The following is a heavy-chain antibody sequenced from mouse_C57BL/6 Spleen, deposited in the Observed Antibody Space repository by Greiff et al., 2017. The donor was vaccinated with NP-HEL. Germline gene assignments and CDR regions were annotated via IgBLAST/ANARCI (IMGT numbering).Heavy chain of an antibody. D-gene: IGHD2-2*01. CDR1: GYTFTSYW. CDR2: IYPGNSDT. Sequence: EVQLQQSGTVLARPGASVKMSCKTSGYTFTSYWMHWVKQRPGQGLEWIGAIYPGNSDTSYNQKFKGKAKLTAVTSASTAYMELSSLTNEDSAVYYCTRKRGYDVENLDYWGQGTTLTVSS. J-gene: IGHJ2*01. V-gene: IGHV1-5*01. CDR3: TRKRGYDVENLDY.